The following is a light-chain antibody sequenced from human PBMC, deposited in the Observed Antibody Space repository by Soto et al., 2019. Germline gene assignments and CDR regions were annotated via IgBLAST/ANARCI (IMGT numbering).Light chain of an antibody. CDR3: QHYDSFSGT. V-gene: IGKV1-5*03. Sequence: DIQMTQSPSTLSASVGDRVTITCRASQSVSSWVAWYHLKPGKAPKLLIYKASTLETGVPSRFSGSGSRTEFTLTISSLQPDDFATYYCQHYDSFSGTFGQGTKVEIK. CDR2: KAS. CDR1: QSVSSW. J-gene: IGKJ1*01.